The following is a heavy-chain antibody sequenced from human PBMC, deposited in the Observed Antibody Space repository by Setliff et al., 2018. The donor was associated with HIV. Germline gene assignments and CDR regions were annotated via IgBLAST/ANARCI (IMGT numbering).Heavy chain of an antibody. Sequence: RASVKVSCKGSGYTFTNYAINWVRQAPGQGLEWMGWINTNTGHPIYARGFTGRFVFSLDTSVNTAFLQINSLKADDTALYYCAREIYDWGQGTLVTVSS. V-gene: IGHV7-4-1*02. CDR3: AREIYD. J-gene: IGHJ4*02. D-gene: IGHD4-17*01. CDR1: GYTFTNYA. CDR2: INTNTGHP.